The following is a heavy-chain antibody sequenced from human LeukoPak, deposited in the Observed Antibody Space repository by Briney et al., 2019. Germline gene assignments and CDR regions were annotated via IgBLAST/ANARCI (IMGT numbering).Heavy chain of an antibody. V-gene: IGHV1-2*02. CDR3: ASEAFFAGGSCYLHRVAS. CDR1: GYTFTAYY. CDR2: IDTNSGGT. D-gene: IGHD2-15*01. Sequence: GASVKVSCKASGYTFTAYYMHWVRQAPGQGLEWKGWIDTNSGGTKYAQKFQGRVTITRDTSIGTAYMELSSLISDDTAVYYCASEAFFAGGSCYLHRVASWGPGTLVTVSS. J-gene: IGHJ4*02.